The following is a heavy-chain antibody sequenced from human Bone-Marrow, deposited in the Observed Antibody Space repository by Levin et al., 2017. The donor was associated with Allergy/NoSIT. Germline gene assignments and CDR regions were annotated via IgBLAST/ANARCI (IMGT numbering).Heavy chain of an antibody. CDR3: ARVQNYDILTGPAY. Sequence: PGGSLRLSCAASGFAFSDYYMSWIRQAPGKGLEWVSYISSSSSYTNYADSVKGRFTISRDNAKNSLYLQMNSLRAEDTAVYYCARVQNYDILTGPAYWGQGTLVTVSS. CDR2: ISSSSSYT. CDR1: GFAFSDYY. V-gene: IGHV3-11*05. D-gene: IGHD3-9*01. J-gene: IGHJ4*02.